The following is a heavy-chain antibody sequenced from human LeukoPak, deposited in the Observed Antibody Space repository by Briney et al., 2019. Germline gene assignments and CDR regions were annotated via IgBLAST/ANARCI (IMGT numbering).Heavy chain of an antibody. CDR1: GFTFSSYS. Sequence: GGSLRLSCAASGFTFSSYSMNWVRQAPGKGLEWVSSISSSSYIYYADSVKGRFTISRDNAKNSLYLQMNSLRAEDTAVYYCAREDIVVVVAATPTHFDYWGQGTLVTVSS. CDR2: ISSSSYI. CDR3: AREDIVVVVAATPTHFDY. D-gene: IGHD2-15*01. V-gene: IGHV3-21*01. J-gene: IGHJ4*02.